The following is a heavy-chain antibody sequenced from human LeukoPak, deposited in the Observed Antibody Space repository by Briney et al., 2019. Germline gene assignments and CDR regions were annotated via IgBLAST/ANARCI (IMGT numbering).Heavy chain of an antibody. J-gene: IGHJ4*02. V-gene: IGHV3-23*01. D-gene: IGHD7-27*01. Sequence: PGGSLRLSCAASGFTFSTYAMSWVRQAPGKGLEWVSTISGSGGNTYYADSVKGRFTISRDNSKNALYLQMNSLRVEDTAVYYCAIDPNWGTHSWGQGVLVTVSS. CDR2: ISGSGGNT. CDR1: GFTFSTYA. CDR3: AIDPNWGTHS.